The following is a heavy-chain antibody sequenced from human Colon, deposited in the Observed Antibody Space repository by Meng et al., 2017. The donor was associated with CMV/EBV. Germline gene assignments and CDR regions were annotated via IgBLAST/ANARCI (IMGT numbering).Heavy chain of an antibody. CDR2: IKQDGSEK. D-gene: IGHD6-6*01. J-gene: IGHJ5*02. V-gene: IGHV3-7*01. CDR3: ARGQQLVPFP. CDR1: GFTCSSYW. Sequence: LSCAASGFTCSSYWMSWVRQAPGKGLEWVANIKQDGSEKYYVDSVKGRFTISRDNAKNSLYLQMNSLRAEDTAVYYCARGQQLVPFPWGQGTLVTVSS.